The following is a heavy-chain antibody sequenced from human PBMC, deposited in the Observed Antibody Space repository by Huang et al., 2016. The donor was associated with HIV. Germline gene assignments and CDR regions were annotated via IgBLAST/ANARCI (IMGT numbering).Heavy chain of an antibody. V-gene: IGHV2-5*02. CDR2: LDWDDDK. Sequence: QITLKESGPTLVKPTQTLTLPCSFSGFSLTTSGVGVGWIRQPPGKAPEWLALLDWDDDKRYRPSLRSRLTPTKDTSKSQGVLTMTNVDPLDTATDYWALRARQHTRYNWFDPWGQGVLVTVSS. CDR1: GFSLTTSGVG. CDR3: ALRARQHTRYNWFDP. J-gene: IGHJ5*02. D-gene: IGHD1-1*01.